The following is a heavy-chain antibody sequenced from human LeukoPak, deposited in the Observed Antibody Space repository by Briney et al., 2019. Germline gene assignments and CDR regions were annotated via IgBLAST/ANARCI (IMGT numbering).Heavy chain of an antibody. J-gene: IGHJ6*03. CDR3: AKDWARARDYYYYMDV. Sequence: GGSLRLSCAASGFTFSSYSMNWVRQAPGKGLEWVSYISSSSSTIYYADSVKGRFTISRDNAKNSLYLQMNSLRAEDTAVYYCAKDWARARDYYYYMDVWGKGTTVTVSS. D-gene: IGHD3-16*01. CDR2: ISSSSSTI. CDR1: GFTFSSYS. V-gene: IGHV3-48*01.